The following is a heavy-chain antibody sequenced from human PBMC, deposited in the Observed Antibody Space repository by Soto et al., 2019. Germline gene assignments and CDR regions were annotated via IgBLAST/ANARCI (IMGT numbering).Heavy chain of an antibody. CDR1: GFTFSSYG. V-gene: IGHV3-30*18. J-gene: IGHJ4*02. CDR2: ISYDGSNK. Sequence: GGSLRLSCAASGFTFSSYGMHWVRQAPGKGLEWVAVISYDGSNKYYADSVKGRFTISRDNSKNTLYLQMNSLRAEDTAVYYCAKDAGYSGYEYYFDYWGQGTLVTVSS. CDR3: AKDAGYSGYEYYFDY. D-gene: IGHD5-12*01.